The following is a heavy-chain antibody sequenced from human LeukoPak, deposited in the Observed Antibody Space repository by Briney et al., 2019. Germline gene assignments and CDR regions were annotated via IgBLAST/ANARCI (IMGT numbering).Heavy chain of an antibody. CDR3: ARGGGCSSMSCYPDY. CDR1: GFTFSGYT. CDR2: ISSGASDI. V-gene: IGHV3-21*01. D-gene: IGHD2-2*01. J-gene: IGHJ4*02. Sequence: GGSLRLSCAASGFTFSGYTMNWVRQAPGKGLEWVSSISSGASDIYQADSVKGRFTISRDNAKNSLYLQMNSLRAEDTAVYYCARGGGCSSMSCYPDYWGQGTLVTVSS.